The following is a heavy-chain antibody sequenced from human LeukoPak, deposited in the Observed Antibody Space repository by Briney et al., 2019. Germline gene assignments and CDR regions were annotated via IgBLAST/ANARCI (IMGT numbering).Heavy chain of an antibody. Sequence: GGSLRLSCAASGFTFSSYSMNWVRRAPGKGLEWVSSISSSSSYIYYADSVKGRFTISRDNAKNSLYLQMNSLRAEDTAVYYCARDSLLYCGGDCYSPPRGQGTLVTVSS. CDR2: ISSSSSYI. CDR1: GFTFSSYS. D-gene: IGHD2-21*02. CDR3: ARDSLLYCGGDCYSPP. V-gene: IGHV3-21*01. J-gene: IGHJ4*02.